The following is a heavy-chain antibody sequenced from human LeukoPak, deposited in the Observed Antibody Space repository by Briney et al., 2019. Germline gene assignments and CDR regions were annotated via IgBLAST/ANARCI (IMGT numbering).Heavy chain of an antibody. CDR2: INPNSGCT. J-gene: IGHJ4*02. CDR1: GYTFTDYY. CDR3: ARDHRLGAAGTRTNHFDY. Sequence: ASVKVSCKASGYTFTDYYIHWVRQAPGQGLEWMGWINPNSGCTNYAQKVQDSVNITRDTSIRTAYMELSSLRSDDTAVYYCARDHRLGAAGTRTNHFDYWGQGTLVTVSS. D-gene: IGHD6-13*01. V-gene: IGHV1-2*02.